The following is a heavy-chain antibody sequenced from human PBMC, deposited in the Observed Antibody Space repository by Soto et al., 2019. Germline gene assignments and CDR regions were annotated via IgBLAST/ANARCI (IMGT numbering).Heavy chain of an antibody. CDR1: GFTFSSYS. V-gene: IGHV3-48*02. CDR3: ARDLEDYYDSSGYRWYFDL. D-gene: IGHD3-22*01. Sequence: EVQLVESGGGLVQPGGSLRLSCAASGFTFSSYSMNWVRQAPGKGLEWVSYISSSSSTIYYADSVKGRFTISRDNAKNSLYLQMNSLRDEDTAVYYCARDLEDYYDSSGYRWYFDLWGRGTLVTVSS. J-gene: IGHJ2*01. CDR2: ISSSSSTI.